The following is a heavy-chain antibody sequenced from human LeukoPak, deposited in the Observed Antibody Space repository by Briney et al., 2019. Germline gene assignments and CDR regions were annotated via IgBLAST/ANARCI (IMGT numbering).Heavy chain of an antibody. V-gene: IGHV3-23*01. D-gene: IGHD6-19*01. CDR2: ISGSGGST. CDR1: GFTFSSYA. Sequence: GGSLRLSCAASGFTFSSYAMSWVRQAPGKGLEWVSAISGSGGSTYYADSVKGRFTISRDNSKNTLYLQMNSLRAEDTAVYYCAKTPAGSIAVALWWFDPWGQGTLVTVSS. CDR3: AKTPAGSIAVALWWFDP. J-gene: IGHJ5*02.